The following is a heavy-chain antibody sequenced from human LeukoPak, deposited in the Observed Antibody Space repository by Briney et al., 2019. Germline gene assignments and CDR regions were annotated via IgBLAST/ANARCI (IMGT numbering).Heavy chain of an antibody. CDR3: AREGWAVARKVDY. Sequence: GGSLRLSCTASGFPFSNYWMHWVRQAPGKGLLWVSRINTDERTTDYADSVKGRFTISRDNARNTLYLQMNSLRAEDTGVYYCAREGWAVARKVDYWGRGTLVTVSS. CDR1: GFPFSNYW. V-gene: IGHV3-74*01. CDR2: INTDERTT. J-gene: IGHJ4*02. D-gene: IGHD6-19*01.